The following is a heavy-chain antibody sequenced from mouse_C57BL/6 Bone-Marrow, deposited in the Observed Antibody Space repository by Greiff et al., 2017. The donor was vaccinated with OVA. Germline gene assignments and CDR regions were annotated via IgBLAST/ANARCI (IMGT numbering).Heavy chain of an antibody. D-gene: IGHD2-3*01. CDR1: GYSITSGSY. CDR2: ISYDGSN. Sequence: EVQLQQSGPGLVKPSQSLSLTCSVTGYSITSGSYWNWIRQFPGNKLEWMGYISYDGSNNYKPSLKNRTPITRDTSKNQFILEWNSVTTEDTATYYCASNLIYDGYFQYWGQGTTLTVSS. J-gene: IGHJ2*01. V-gene: IGHV3-6*01. CDR3: ASNLIYDGYFQY.